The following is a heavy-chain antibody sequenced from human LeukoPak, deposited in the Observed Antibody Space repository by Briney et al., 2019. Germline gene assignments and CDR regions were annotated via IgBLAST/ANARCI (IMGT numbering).Heavy chain of an antibody. CDR2: INSVVRST. J-gene: IGHJ6*02. CDR3: ARGYCSTTSCYYYYGMDV. D-gene: IGHD2-2*01. V-gene: IGHV3-74*01. CDR1: GFSFSTYW. Sequence: GRSLRLSCAASGFSFSTYWMHCVPQAPEEGLVWVLRINSVVRSTHYADSAKGRFTILRDNAKNTLYLQMNSPRAEDTAVYYCARGYCSTTSCYYYYGMDVWGQGTTVTVSS.